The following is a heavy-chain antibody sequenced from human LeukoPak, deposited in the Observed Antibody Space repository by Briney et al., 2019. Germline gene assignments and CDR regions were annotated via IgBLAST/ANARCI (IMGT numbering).Heavy chain of an antibody. Sequence: SETLSLTCTLSGRSVTTSHDHCSWIRQPPGKGLERYGYISYNVTTKFHPSLKSRVTVSVGTSKSQFSLKLNSVTAADTAVYYCARATRISVAGHTTFDSWGQGTLVTVPS. V-gene: IGHV4-61*01. CDR1: GRSVTTSHDH. CDR2: ISYNVTT. D-gene: IGHD6-19*01. J-gene: IGHJ4*02. CDR3: ARATRISVAGHTTFDS.